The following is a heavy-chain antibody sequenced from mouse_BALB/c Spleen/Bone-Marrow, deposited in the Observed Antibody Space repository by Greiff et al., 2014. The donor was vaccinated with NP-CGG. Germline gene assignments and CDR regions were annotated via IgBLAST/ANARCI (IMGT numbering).Heavy chain of an antibody. CDR1: GFSITSDYA. CDR3: ARESMDY. V-gene: IGHV3-2*02. Sequence: VQLQQSGPGLVKPSQSLSLTCTVTGFSITSDYAWNWIRQFPGNKLEWMGYINYSGSTTYNPSLKSRISITRDTSKNRFFLQLNSVTTEDTATYYCARESMDYWGQGTSVTLSS. J-gene: IGHJ4*01. CDR2: INYSGST.